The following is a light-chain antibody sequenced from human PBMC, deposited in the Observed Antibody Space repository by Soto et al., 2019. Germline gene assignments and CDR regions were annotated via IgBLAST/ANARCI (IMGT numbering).Light chain of an antibody. V-gene: IGLV2-14*03. CDR3: CSYTTSNTRQIV. J-gene: IGLJ1*01. CDR2: DVS. Sequence: QSVLTQPASVSGSPGQSITISCTGTSSDVGGYNYVSWYQHHPGKAPKLMIYDVSNRPSGVSNRFSGSKSGNTASLTISWLQPEDEADYYCCSYTTSNTRQIVFGTGTKVPS. CDR1: SSDVGGYNY.